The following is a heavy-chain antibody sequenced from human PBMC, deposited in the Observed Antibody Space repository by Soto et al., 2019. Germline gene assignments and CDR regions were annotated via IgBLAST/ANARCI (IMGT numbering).Heavy chain of an antibody. CDR3: ARGGEQQLVPGHYYYYYYGMDV. CDR2: ISYDGSNK. D-gene: IGHD6-13*01. J-gene: IGHJ6*02. Sequence: GGSLRLSCAASGFTFSSYAMHWVRQAPGKGLEWVAVISYDGSNKYYADSVKGRFTISRDNSKNTLYLQMNSLRAEDTAVYYCARGGEQQLVPGHYYYYYYGMDVWGQGTTVTVSS. CDR1: GFTFSSYA. V-gene: IGHV3-30-3*01.